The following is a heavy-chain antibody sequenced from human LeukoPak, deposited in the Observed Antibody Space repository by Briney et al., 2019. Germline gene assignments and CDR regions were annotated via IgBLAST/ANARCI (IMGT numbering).Heavy chain of an antibody. J-gene: IGHJ4*02. CDR2: IWYDGSNK. CDR3: ARDGSSGWYWVDY. D-gene: IGHD6-19*01. CDR1: GFTFTNYA. Sequence: GGSLRLSCAASGFTFTNYAMNWVRQAPGKGLEWVAVIWYDGSNKYYADSVKGRFTISRDNSKNTLYLQMNSLRAEDTAVYYCARDGSSGWYWVDYWGQGTLVTVSS. V-gene: IGHV3-33*08.